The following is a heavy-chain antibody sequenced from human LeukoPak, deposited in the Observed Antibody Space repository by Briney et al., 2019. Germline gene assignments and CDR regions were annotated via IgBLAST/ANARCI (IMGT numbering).Heavy chain of an antibody. V-gene: IGHV4-30-4*08. J-gene: IGHJ4*02. CDR2: IYYSGST. D-gene: IGHD6-19*01. Sequence: PSETLSLTCTVSGGSISSSSYYWGWIRQPPGKGLEWIGYIYYSGSTYYNPSLKSRVTISVGTSKNQFSLKLSSVTAADTAVYYCARRQAVAGPFDYWGQGTLVTVSS. CDR1: GGSISSSSYY. CDR3: ARRQAVAGPFDY.